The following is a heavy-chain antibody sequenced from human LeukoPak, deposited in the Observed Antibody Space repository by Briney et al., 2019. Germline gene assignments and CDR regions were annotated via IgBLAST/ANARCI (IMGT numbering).Heavy chain of an antibody. CDR3: ASAGHDGIGYKVC. V-gene: IGHV4-61*05. Sequence: SETPSLTCIVSGDSISSSSYYWSWIRQPPGKGLEWIGYIYYSGSTNYNPSLKSRVTISVDTSKNQFSLRLSSVTAADTAVYYCASAGHDGIGYKVCWGQGTLVTVSS. J-gene: IGHJ4*02. CDR2: IYYSGST. CDR1: GDSISSSSYY. D-gene: IGHD3-22*01.